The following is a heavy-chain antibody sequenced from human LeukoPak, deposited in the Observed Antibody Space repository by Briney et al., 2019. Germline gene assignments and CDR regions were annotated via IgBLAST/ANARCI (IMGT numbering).Heavy chain of an antibody. CDR2: IIPIFGTA. CDR1: GGTFSSYA. J-gene: IGHJ5*02. V-gene: IGHV1-69*05. D-gene: IGHD1-1*01. CDR3: ARGTLGYWFDP. Sequence: ASVKVSCKASGGTFSSYAISWVRQAPGQGLEWMGRIIPIFGTANHAQKFQGRVTITTDESTSTAYVELSSLRSEDTAVYYCARGTLGYWFDPWGQGTLVTVSS.